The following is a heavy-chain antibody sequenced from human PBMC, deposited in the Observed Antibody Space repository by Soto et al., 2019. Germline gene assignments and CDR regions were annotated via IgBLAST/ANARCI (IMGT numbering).Heavy chain of an antibody. Sequence: PGGSLRLSCAASGFTFTRYSMNWVRQAPGKGLEWVSSISSTTNYIYYGDSMKGRFTISRDNAKNSLYLEMNSLRAEDTAVYYCARESEELTSNFDYWCQGTLVTVSS. CDR3: ARESEELTSNFDY. J-gene: IGHJ4*02. CDR2: ISSTTNYI. CDR1: GFTFTRYS. V-gene: IGHV3-21*06. D-gene: IGHD1-7*01.